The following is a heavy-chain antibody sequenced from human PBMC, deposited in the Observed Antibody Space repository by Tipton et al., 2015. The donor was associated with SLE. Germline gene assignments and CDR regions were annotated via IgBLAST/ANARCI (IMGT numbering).Heavy chain of an antibody. CDR1: GYSISSGYY. Sequence: TLSLTCDVSGYSISSGYYWGWIRQPPGKGLEWIGSIYHSGSTYYNASLKSRVTISVDTSKNQFSLKLSSVTAADTAVYYCAQDSYGFLFDYWGQGTLVTVSS. V-gene: IGHV4-38-2*01. CDR3: AQDSYGFLFDY. J-gene: IGHJ4*02. D-gene: IGHD5-18*01. CDR2: IYHSGST.